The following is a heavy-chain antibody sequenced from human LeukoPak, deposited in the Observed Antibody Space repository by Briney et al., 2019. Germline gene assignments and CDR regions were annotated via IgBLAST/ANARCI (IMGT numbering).Heavy chain of an antibody. CDR3: ANDPLRGLGASTGWFDP. CDR2: NSGGSS. Sequence: PGGSLRLSCAASGFTFSTYGVYWVRQAPGKGLEWVSSNSGGSSYYADSVKGRFTISRDNSKNTLYLQMNSLRAEDTAVYYCANDPLRGLGASTGWFDPWGQGTLVTVSS. D-gene: IGHD3-16*01. CDR1: GFTFSTYG. J-gene: IGHJ5*02. V-gene: IGHV3-23*01.